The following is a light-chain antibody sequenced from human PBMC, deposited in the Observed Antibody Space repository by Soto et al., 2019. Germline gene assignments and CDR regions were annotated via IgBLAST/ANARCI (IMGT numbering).Light chain of an antibody. Sequence: QAVLTQSPSASASLGASVRLTCTLSSGHSSYAIAWHQQQPEKGPRFLMKLNSDGSHSKGDVISDRFSGSSSGAERYLTISSLQSEDEADYYCQTWGSGIQVFGGGTKVTVL. CDR2: LNSDGSH. V-gene: IGLV4-69*01. CDR1: SGHSSYA. J-gene: IGLJ2*01. CDR3: QTWGSGIQV.